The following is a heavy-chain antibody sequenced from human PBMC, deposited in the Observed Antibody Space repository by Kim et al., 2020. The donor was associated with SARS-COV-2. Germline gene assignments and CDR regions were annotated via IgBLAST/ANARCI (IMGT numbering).Heavy chain of an antibody. D-gene: IGHD5-12*01. V-gene: IGHV4-39*02. CDR2: FCYSGST. Sequence: SETLSLTCSVSGGSISSYSDCWAWIRQPPGKGLEWIVTFCYSGSTHYNPSLKSRLTISGDTSKNHFSLKVSSVTAADTAVFYCERARSGYEDGLGNFDLDVWGQGTTVTVSS. CDR3: ERARSGYEDGLGNFDLDV. J-gene: IGHJ6*01. CDR1: GGSISSYSDC.